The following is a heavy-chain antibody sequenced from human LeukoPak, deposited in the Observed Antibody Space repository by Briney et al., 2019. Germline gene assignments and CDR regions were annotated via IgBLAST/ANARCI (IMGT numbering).Heavy chain of an antibody. CDR2: INPNSGGT. D-gene: IGHD6-6*01. CDR1: GYTFTGYY. Sequence: ASVKVSCKASGYTFTGYYMHWVRQAPGQGLERMGWINPNSGGTNYAQKFQGRVTMPRHTSISTAYMELSRLRSDDTAVYYCARGALEYSSSSVDYWGQGTLVTVSS. V-gene: IGHV1-2*02. CDR3: ARGALEYSSSSVDY. J-gene: IGHJ4*02.